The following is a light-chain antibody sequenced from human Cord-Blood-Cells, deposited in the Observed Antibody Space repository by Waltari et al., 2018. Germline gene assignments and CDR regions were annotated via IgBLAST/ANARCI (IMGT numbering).Light chain of an antibody. J-gene: IGKJ1*01. Sequence: EIVLTQSPGTLSLSPVASATLSCRASQSVSSSYLAWYQQKPGQAPRLLIYGASSRATGIPDRFSGSGSGTDFTLTISRLEPEDFAVYYCQQYGSSPETFGQGNKVEIK. CDR3: QQYGSSPET. CDR1: QSVSSSY. CDR2: GAS. V-gene: IGKV3-20*01.